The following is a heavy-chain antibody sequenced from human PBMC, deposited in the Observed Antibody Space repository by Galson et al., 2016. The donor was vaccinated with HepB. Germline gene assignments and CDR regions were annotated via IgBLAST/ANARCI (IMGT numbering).Heavy chain of an antibody. J-gene: IGHJ4*02. D-gene: IGHD4-23*01. CDR1: GFTFTSYS. Sequence: SLRLSCAASGFTFTSYSMFWVRQAPGKGLEWVSSISSTSSYIYYADSVKGRFTISRDNARNTVYLQMNSLRTEDTAVYYCAGYGGNSVWGQGTLVTVSS. CDR2: ISSTSSYI. V-gene: IGHV3-21*04. CDR3: AGYGGNSV.